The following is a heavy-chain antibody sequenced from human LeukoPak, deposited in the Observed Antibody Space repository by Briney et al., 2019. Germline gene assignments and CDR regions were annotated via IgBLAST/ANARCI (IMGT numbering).Heavy chain of an antibody. Sequence: GGSLRLSCAASGFTFSGYAMSWVRQAPGKGLEWVSAISGSGGSTFYADSVKGRFTISRDNSKNTLYLQMNSLRAEDTAVYYCAKDRSAKAYYDILTGYAYWGQGTLVIVSS. D-gene: IGHD3-9*01. CDR1: GFTFSGYA. J-gene: IGHJ4*02. CDR2: ISGSGGST. V-gene: IGHV3-23*01. CDR3: AKDRSAKAYYDILTGYAY.